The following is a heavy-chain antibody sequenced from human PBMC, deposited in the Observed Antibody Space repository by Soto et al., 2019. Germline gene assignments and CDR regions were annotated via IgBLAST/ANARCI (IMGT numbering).Heavy chain of an antibody. J-gene: IGHJ4*02. CDR2: ISGYNGNT. Sequence: QVQLVQSGAEVKKPGASVKVSCKASGYTFTTLGFSGVGRPPGQGLGGREWISGYNGNTNYAKKLRGRVTMTTDTSTSTAYMELRSLRSDDTAVYYCARPTLQLGIASAGAFGYWGQGTLVTVSS. V-gene: IGHV1-18*01. D-gene: IGHD6-13*01. CDR3: ARPTLQLGIASAGAFGY. CDR1: GYTFTTLG.